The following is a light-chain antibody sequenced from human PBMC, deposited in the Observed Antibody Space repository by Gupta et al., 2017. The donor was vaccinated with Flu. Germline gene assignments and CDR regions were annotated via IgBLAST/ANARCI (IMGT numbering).Light chain of an antibody. J-gene: IGKJ3*01. CDR1: QSISNY. Sequence: PSSLSASVGDRITITCRASQSISNYVNWYQHKPGEAPKFLIYGAPSLQSGVPSRFSGSGSGTDFTLTISSLQPEDFATYYCQQAYNTPFAFGPGTKVYI. CDR3: QQAYNTPFA. V-gene: IGKV1-39*01. CDR2: GAP.